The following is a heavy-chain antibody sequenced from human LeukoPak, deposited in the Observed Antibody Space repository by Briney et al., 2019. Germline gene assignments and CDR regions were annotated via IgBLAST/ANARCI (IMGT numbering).Heavy chain of an antibody. CDR3: VRLDSSGWYDY. D-gene: IGHD6-19*01. J-gene: IGHJ4*02. Sequence: GGSLRLSCAASGFTFSSHSMNWVRQAPGKGLEWVSYISSSSSTIYYADSVKGRFTISRDNAKNTLYLQMNSLRAEDTAVYYCVRLDSSGWYDYWGQGTLVTVSS. CDR2: ISSSSSTI. CDR1: GFTFSSHS. V-gene: IGHV3-48*04.